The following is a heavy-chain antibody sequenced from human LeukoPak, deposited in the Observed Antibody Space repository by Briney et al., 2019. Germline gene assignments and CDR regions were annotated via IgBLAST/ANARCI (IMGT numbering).Heavy chain of an antibody. D-gene: IGHD1-1*01. J-gene: IGHJ6*02. Sequence: ASVKVSCKASGYTFTSYDINWVRQATGQGLEWMGWMNPNSGNTGYAQKFQGRVTMTRNTSISTAYMELSSLRSEDTAVYYGATPTQLYYYYGMDVWGQGTTVTVSS. CDR3: ATPTQLYYYYGMDV. CDR1: GYTFTSYD. CDR2: MNPNSGNT. V-gene: IGHV1-8*01.